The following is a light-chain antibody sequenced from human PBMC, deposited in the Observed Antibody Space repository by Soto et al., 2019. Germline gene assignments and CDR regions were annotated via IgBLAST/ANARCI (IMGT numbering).Light chain of an antibody. J-gene: IGKJ1*01. CDR1: QNIGVY. Sequence: DIQMTQSPSSLSASVGERLTITCRASQNIGVYLNWYQQKPGKAPKLLIYAASSLQSGVSSRFSGSGSATDFTLTISSLLPEEFATYYCHQSHSVPGTFGQGTKVDIK. V-gene: IGKV1-39*01. CDR3: HQSHSVPGT. CDR2: AAS.